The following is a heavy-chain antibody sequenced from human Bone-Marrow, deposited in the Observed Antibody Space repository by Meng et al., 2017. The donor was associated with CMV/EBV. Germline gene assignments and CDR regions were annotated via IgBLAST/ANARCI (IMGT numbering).Heavy chain of an antibody. J-gene: IGHJ4*02. D-gene: IGHD3-3*01. V-gene: IGHV3-30*02. CDR1: GFIFSSYG. Sequence: GGSLRLSCAVSGFIFSSYGMHWVRQAPGKGLEWVAFIRYDGSNKYYADSVKGRFTISRDNSKNTLYLQMNSLRAEDTAVYYCAKVKVHYDFWSGYLDYWGQETLVTVSS. CDR3: AKVKVHYDFWSGYLDY. CDR2: IRYDGSNK.